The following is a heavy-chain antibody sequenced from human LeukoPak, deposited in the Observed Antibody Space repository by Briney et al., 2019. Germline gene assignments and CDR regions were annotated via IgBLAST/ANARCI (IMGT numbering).Heavy chain of an antibody. Sequence: PGGSLRLSCADSRFTFSSYDMNWVRQAPGKGLEWVSHISGTGDTMYYADSAKGRFTISRDNARNSLFLQMNSLRDEDTAVYYCAREIYGNYWGQGTLVTVSS. V-gene: IGHV3-48*03. J-gene: IGHJ4*02. D-gene: IGHD2-2*02. CDR3: AREIYGNY. CDR2: ISGTGDTM. CDR1: RFTFSSYD.